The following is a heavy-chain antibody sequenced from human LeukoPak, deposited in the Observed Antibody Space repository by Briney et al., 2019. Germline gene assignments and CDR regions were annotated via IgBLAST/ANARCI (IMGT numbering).Heavy chain of an antibody. CDR2: INPSGGST. Sequence: GASVKVSCKASGYTFTSYYMHWVRQALGQGLEWMGIINPSGGSTSYAQKFQGRVTMTRDTSTSTVYMELSSLRSEDTAVYYCARDPPFHYDSSGSLDAFDIWGQGTMVTVSS. CDR3: ARDPPFHYDSSGSLDAFDI. CDR1: GYTFTSYY. D-gene: IGHD3-22*01. J-gene: IGHJ3*02. V-gene: IGHV1-46*01.